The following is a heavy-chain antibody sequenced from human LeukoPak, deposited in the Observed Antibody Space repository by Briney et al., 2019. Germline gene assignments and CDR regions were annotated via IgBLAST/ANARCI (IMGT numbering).Heavy chain of an antibody. CDR1: GGSMSSYY. CDR2: IYYSGST. CDR3: ARHVTYYYGSGSYRWFDP. V-gene: IGHV4-59*08. J-gene: IGHJ5*02. D-gene: IGHD3-10*01. Sequence: SGTLSLTCTVSGGSMSSYYWSWIRQPPGKGLEWIGYIYYSGSTNYNPSLKSRVTMSVDTSKNQFSLKLSSVTAADTAVYYCARHVTYYYGSGSYRWFDPWGQGTLVTVSS.